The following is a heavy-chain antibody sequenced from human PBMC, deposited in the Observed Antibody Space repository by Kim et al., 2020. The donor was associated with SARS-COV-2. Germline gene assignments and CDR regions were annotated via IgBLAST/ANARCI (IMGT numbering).Heavy chain of an antibody. CDR3: ARGGCSGGSCYGWFDP. CDR1: GGSISSYY. CDR2: IYYSGST. J-gene: IGHJ5*02. D-gene: IGHD2-15*01. V-gene: IGHV4-59*01. Sequence: SETLSLTCTVSGGSISSYYWSWIRQPPGKGLEWIGYIYYSGSTNYNPSLKSRVTISVDTSKNQFSLKLSSVTAADTAVYYCARGGCSGGSCYGWFDPWGQGTLVTVSS.